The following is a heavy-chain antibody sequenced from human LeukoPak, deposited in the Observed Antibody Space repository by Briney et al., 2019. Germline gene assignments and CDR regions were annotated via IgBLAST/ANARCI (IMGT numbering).Heavy chain of an antibody. J-gene: IGHJ4*02. CDR2: IIPILGIA. V-gene: IGHV1-69*04. D-gene: IGHD4-17*01. Sequence: SVRVSCKASGGTFSSYAISWVRQAPGQGLEWMGRIIPILGIANYAQKFQGRVTITADKSTSTAYMELSSLRSEDTAVYYCARAMTTNQLGYWGQGTLVTVSS. CDR3: ARAMTTNQLGY. CDR1: GGTFSSYA.